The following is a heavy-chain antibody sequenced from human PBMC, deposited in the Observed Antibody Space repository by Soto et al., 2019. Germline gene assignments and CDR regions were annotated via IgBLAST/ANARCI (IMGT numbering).Heavy chain of an antibody. J-gene: IGHJ6*02. Sequence: ASVKVSCKASGGTFSSYAISWVRQAPGQGLEWMGGIIPIFGTANYAQKFQGRVTITADKSTSTTYMELSSLRSEDTVVYYCARDSPSIAARQNYYYGMDVWGQGTTVTVSS. D-gene: IGHD6-6*01. CDR3: ARDSPSIAARQNYYYGMDV. V-gene: IGHV1-69*06. CDR2: IIPIFGTA. CDR1: GGTFSSYA.